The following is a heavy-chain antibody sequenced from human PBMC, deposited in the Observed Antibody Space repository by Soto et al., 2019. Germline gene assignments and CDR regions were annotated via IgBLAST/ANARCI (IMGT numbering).Heavy chain of an antibody. Sequence: QVQLQESGPGLVKPSETLSLTCTVSGGSISSYYWSWIRQPPGKGLEWIGYIYYSGSTNYNPSLKSRVTISVDPSKTQVSLRLSSVTAADTAVYYCARQDSSGWYDDDAFDIWGQGTMVTVSS. J-gene: IGHJ3*02. CDR1: GGSISSYY. CDR2: IYYSGST. CDR3: ARQDSSGWYDDDAFDI. D-gene: IGHD6-19*01. V-gene: IGHV4-59*08.